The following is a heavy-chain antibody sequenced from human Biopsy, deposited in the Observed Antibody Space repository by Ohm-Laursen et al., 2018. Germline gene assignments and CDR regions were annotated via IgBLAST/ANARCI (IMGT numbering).Heavy chain of an antibody. D-gene: IGHD2-15*01. CDR1: GFTFSSYW. J-gene: IGHJ4*02. CDR3: ARAYSREDY. V-gene: IGHV3-7*01. CDR2: IKEDGSEK. Sequence: SLRLSCTASGFTFSSYWMSWVRQARGKGLEWVANIKEDGSEKHYVDSVKGRFTISRDNAKNSLLLQMNRLRVEDTAVYYCARAYSREDYWGQGTLVTVSS.